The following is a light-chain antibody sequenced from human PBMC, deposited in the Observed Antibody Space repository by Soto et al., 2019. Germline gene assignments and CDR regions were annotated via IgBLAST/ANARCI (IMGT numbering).Light chain of an antibody. Sequence: DIQMTQSPSSLSASVGDRVTITCRASQTIRSYLNWFQQQPGKSPKLLIFAASSLQSGVASRFSGSESGTEFTLTITSLQPEDFATYYCQQYYNTPYTFGQGTKVDIK. V-gene: IGKV1-39*01. CDR1: QTIRSY. J-gene: IGKJ2*01. CDR2: AAS. CDR3: QQYYNTPYT.